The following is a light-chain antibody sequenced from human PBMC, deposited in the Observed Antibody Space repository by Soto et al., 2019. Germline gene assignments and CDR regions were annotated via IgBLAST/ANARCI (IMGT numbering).Light chain of an antibody. J-gene: IGLJ2*01. CDR3: CSRAGSYTLV. CDR1: SSDVGAYNY. V-gene: IGLV2-11*01. CDR2: DVT. Sequence: QSALTQPRSVSGSPGQSVTISCTGTSSDVGAYNYVSWYQQHPGKAPKLMIYDVTKRPSGVPDRFSGSKSGNTASLTISGLKAEDEADYHCCSRAGSYTLVFGGGTKLTVL.